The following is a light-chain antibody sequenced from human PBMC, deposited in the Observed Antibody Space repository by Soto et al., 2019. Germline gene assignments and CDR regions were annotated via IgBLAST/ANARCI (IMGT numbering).Light chain of an antibody. CDR1: QGITSW. V-gene: IGKV1-12*01. CDR3: QQNTTFTQP. J-gene: IGKJ4*01. Sequence: DIQMTQSPSSVSASVGDRVTITCRASQGITSWLAWYQQTPGKAPKLLIYRASNLQSGVPSRFSGSGSGTDFTLTISGLQPADFATYYCQQNTTFTQPFGGGTKGEIK. CDR2: RAS.